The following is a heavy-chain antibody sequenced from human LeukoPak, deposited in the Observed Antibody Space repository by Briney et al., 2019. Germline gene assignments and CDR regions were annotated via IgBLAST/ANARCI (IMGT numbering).Heavy chain of an antibody. CDR1: GFTFSSYG. D-gene: IGHD2-2*01. CDR2: IRYDGSNK. CDR3: AKGSCSSTSCPRPPEY. J-gene: IGHJ4*02. V-gene: IGHV3-30*02. Sequence: PGGSLRLSCAASGFTFSSYGMHWVRQAPGKGLEWVAFIRYDGSNKYYADSVKGRFTISRDNSKNTLYLQMNSLRAEDTAVYYCAKGSCSSTSCPRPPEYWGQGTLVTVSS.